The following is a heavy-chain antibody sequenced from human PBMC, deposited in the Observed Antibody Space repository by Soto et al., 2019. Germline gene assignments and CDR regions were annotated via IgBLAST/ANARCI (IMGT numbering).Heavy chain of an antibody. CDR2: IRNKASSYTT. J-gene: IGHJ4*02. D-gene: IGHD6-19*01. CDR3: ARVGTGSGPTPYYFDS. CDR1: GFTFSDHY. V-gene: IGHV3-72*01. Sequence: EVQLVESGGGLVQPGGSLRLSCAASGFTFSDHYMDWVRQAPGKGLEWVGRIRNKASSYTTEYAASVKGRFTISRDDSKNSLYLQVNSLKPEDTAVYYCARVGTGSGPTPYYFDSWGQGTLVTVSS.